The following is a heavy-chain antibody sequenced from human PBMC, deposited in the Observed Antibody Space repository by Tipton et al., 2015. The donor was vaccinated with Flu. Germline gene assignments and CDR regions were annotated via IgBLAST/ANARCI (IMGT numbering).Heavy chain of an antibody. CDR2: ISYSGSP. CDR1: GDSITNYY. D-gene: IGHD3-9*01. V-gene: IGHV4-59*01. J-gene: IGHJ6*02. Sequence: QLVQSGAEVKPSETLSLTCTVSGDSITNYYWGWIRQPPGQGLEWIGYISYSGSPSYSPSLNSRVTITLDKSKNQFSLNVNSMTAADTAVYYCAKGNWVRRANDWFHYAMDVWGQGTTVTVSS. CDR3: AKGNWVRRANDWFHYAMDV.